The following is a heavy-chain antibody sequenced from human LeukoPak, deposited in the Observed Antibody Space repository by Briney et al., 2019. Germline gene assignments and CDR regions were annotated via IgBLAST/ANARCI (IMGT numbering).Heavy chain of an antibody. J-gene: IGHJ5*02. Sequence: ASVKVSCKASGYTFTSYGISWVRQAPGQGLEWMGWISAYNGNTNYAQKLQGRVTMTTDTSTSTAYMELRSLRSDDTAVYYCVRGAAGSNELVPVHPYNWFDPWGQGTLVTVSS. CDR2: ISAYNGNT. CDR1: GYTFTSYG. D-gene: IGHD6-6*01. CDR3: VRGAAGSNELVPVHPYNWFDP. V-gene: IGHV1-18*01.